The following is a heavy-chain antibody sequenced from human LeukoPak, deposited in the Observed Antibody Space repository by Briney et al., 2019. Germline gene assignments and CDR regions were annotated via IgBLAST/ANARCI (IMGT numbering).Heavy chain of an antibody. CDR1: GFTFSSYW. V-gene: IGHV3-74*01. CDR3: ASSPRSHFDY. D-gene: IGHD2-15*01. Sequence: PGGPLRLSCAASGFTFSSYWMHWVRQAPGKGLVWVSRINGDGSTTSYADSVKGRFTISRDNAKNTLYLQMTSLRAEDTAVYYCASSPRSHFDYWGQGTLVTVSS. J-gene: IGHJ4*02. CDR2: INGDGSTT.